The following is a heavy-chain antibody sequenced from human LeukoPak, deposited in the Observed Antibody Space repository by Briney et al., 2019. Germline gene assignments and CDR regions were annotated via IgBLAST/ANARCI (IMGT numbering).Heavy chain of an antibody. V-gene: IGHV4-4*07. D-gene: IGHD3-22*01. CDR1: GGSISSYY. J-gene: IGHJ4*02. CDR2: IYTSGST. Sequence: PSETLSLTCTVSGGSISSYYWSWIRQPAGKGLEWIGRIYTSGSTNYNPSLKSRVTMSVDTSKNQFSLKLSSVTAADTAVYYCAREVDYYDSSGYYSHFDYWGQGTLVTVSS. CDR3: AREVDYYDSSGYYSHFDY.